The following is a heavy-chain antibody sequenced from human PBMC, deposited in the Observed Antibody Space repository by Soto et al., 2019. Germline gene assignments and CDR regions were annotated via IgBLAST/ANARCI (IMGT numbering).Heavy chain of an antibody. CDR1: GFAFGSYW. CDR3: LRDQRHWNEFADQ. Sequence: VQLVESGGGLVQPGGSLRLSCAASGFAFGSYWMHWVRQAPGKGLVWVSRISQDGAIATQADSVKGRFTISGDNAKNTLFLQMNSLTADDTAVYYCLRDQRHWNEFADQWGQGTLVTVSS. CDR2: ISQDGAIA. V-gene: IGHV3-74*01. J-gene: IGHJ4*02. D-gene: IGHD1-1*01.